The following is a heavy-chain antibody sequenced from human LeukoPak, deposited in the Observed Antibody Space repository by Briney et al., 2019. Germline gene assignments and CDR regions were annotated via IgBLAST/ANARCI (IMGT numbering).Heavy chain of an antibody. CDR3: ARRDCSGGRCYGY. V-gene: IGHV5-51*01. CDR1: GYSFTSYW. J-gene: IGHJ4*02. D-gene: IGHD2-15*01. CDR2: IYPDDSDT. Sequence: GESLEISCKGSGYSFTSYWIGWVRQMPGKGLEWMGIIYPDDSDTRYSPSFQGQVTISADKSISTAYLQWSSLTASDTAVYYCARRDCSGGRCYGYWGQGTLVTVSS.